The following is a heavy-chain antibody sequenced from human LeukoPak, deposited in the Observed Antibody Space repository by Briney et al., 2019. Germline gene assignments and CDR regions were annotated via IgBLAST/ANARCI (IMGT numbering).Heavy chain of an antibody. Sequence: GGSLRLSCVASGFTFSDHYMDWVRQAPGKGLEWVGRSRNKVNGYSTVYAAPVKSRFTISRDDSGNSLYLQMNSLRAEDTALYYCAKERDITGALDKWGQGTLVTVSS. CDR2: SRNKVNGYST. CDR3: AKERDITGALDK. CDR1: GFTFSDHY. D-gene: IGHD2-8*02. V-gene: IGHV3-72*01. J-gene: IGHJ4*02.